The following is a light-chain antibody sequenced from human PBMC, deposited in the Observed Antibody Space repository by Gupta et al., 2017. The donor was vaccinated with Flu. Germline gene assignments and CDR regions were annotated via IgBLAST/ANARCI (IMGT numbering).Light chain of an antibody. J-gene: IGLJ1*01. CDR1: SSDVGNYNL. Sequence: SITISCTGTSSDVGNYNLVSWFQQYPGKGPKLIIDEGAKRPSGVSNRFSGSKSGNTASLTISGLQAEDEGDYYCCSYADSRTFVFGTGIKVTV. CDR2: EGA. CDR3: CSYADSRTFV. V-gene: IGLV2-23*01.